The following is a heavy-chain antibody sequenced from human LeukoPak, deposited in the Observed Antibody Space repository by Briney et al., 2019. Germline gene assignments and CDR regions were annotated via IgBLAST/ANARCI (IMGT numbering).Heavy chain of an antibody. V-gene: IGHV1-46*01. CDR1: GYTFTSNY. CDR2: INPSGGST. CDR3: ARDFGGYDSGDFDY. J-gene: IGHJ4*02. D-gene: IGHD3-22*01. Sequence: GASVKVSCKAFGYTFTSNYMHWVRQAPGQGPEWMGIINPSGGSTSYAQKFQGRVTMTRDTSTSTAYMEMRSLRSDDTAVYYCARDFGGYDSGDFDYWGQGTLVTISS.